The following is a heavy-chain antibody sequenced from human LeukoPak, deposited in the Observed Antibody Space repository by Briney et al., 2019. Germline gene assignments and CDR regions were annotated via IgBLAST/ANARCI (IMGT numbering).Heavy chain of an antibody. V-gene: IGHV4-59*12. CDR1: GGSISSYY. Sequence: NPPETLSLTCTVSGGSISSYYWSWIRQPPGKGLEWIGYIYYSGSTNYNPSLKSRVTMSVDTSKNHFSLKLSSVTAADTAVYFCAREVTSGMYLLDYWGQGTLVTVSS. CDR2: IYYSGST. J-gene: IGHJ4*02. CDR3: AREVTSGMYLLDY. D-gene: IGHD2-15*01.